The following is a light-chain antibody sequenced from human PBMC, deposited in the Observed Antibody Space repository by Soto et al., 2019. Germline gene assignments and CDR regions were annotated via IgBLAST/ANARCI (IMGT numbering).Light chain of an antibody. CDR3: RAYYGSLSGWV. CDR2: GNS. CDR1: SSNIGAGYD. Sequence: QSVLTQPPSVSGAPGQRVTISCTGSSSNIGAGYDVHWYQQLPGTAPKLLISGNSNRPSGVPDRFSGSKSGTSASLAITGLEAEDEADYYRRAYYGSLSGWVFGEDTQLTVL. V-gene: IGLV1-40*01. J-gene: IGLJ7*01.